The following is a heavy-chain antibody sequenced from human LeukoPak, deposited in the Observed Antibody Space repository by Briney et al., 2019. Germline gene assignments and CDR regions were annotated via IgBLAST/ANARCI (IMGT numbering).Heavy chain of an antibody. CDR3: ARVGCSGGSCYDY. CDR2: ISPNSGDT. J-gene: IGHJ4*02. Sequence: GASVKVSCKASGYTFTGYSMHWVRQAPGQGVEWMGWISPNSGDTNYAQKFQGRVTMTRDTSISTAYMEVSRLRSDDTAVYYCARVGCSGGSCYDYWGQGTLVTVSS. D-gene: IGHD2-15*01. CDR1: GYTFTGYS. V-gene: IGHV1-2*02.